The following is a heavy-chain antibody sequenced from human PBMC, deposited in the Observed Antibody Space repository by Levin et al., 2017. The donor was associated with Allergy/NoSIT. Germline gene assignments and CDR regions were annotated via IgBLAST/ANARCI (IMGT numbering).Heavy chain of an antibody. CDR1: GFAFSDYF. D-gene: IGHD3-10*01. CDR2: ISTHENTI. CDR3: AGDSGSGYFDL. V-gene: IGHV3-11*01. J-gene: IGHJ2*01. Sequence: GGSLRLSCAASGFAFSDYFLSWIRQAPGQGLEWISYISTHENTIYYADSVKGRFTISRDNAKNSLFLQMNSLRAEDTAVYFCAGDSGSGYFDLWGRGTLVTVSS.